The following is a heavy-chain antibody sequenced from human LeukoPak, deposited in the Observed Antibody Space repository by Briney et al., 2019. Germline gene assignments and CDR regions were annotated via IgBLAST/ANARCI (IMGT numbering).Heavy chain of an antibody. CDR2: VSTYGSDT. Sequence: ASARVSCKASGYRFSSNGISCARHAPGQGLEWGGGVSTYGSDTNSAPRFQGRVTMTKDTSTTTVYMELRSLRTDDTAVYYCVLDNWNQFDPWGQGTLVTVSS. CDR1: GYRFSSNG. V-gene: IGHV1-18*01. D-gene: IGHD1-20*01. J-gene: IGHJ5*02. CDR3: VLDNWNQFDP.